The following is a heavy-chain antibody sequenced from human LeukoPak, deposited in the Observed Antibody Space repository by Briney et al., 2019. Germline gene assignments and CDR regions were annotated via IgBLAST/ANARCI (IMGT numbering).Heavy chain of an antibody. CDR3: ARMAEGIPGTKEDDAFDI. D-gene: IGHD2-2*01. J-gene: IGHJ3*02. CDR1: GGSFSGYY. V-gene: IGHV4-34*01. CDR2: INHSGST. Sequence: MSSETLSLTCAVYGGSFSGYYWSWIRQPPGKGLEWIGEINHSGSTNYNPSLKSRVTISVDTSKNQFSLKLSSVTAADTAVYYCARMAEGIPGTKEDDAFDIWGQGTMVTV.